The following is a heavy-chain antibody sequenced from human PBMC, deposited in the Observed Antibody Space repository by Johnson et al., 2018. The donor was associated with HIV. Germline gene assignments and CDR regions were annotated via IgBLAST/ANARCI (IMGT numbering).Heavy chain of an antibody. CDR1: GFTFSSYA. Sequence: QVQLVESGGGVVQPGRSLRLSCAASGFTFSSYAMHWVRQAPGKGLEWVAVISYDGSNKYYADSVKGRFTISRDNSKNTLYLQMNSLRAEDTAVYYCARAERVVTPGGAAFDLWGQGTMVTVSS. CDR3: ARAERVVTPGGAAFDL. V-gene: IGHV3-30*04. J-gene: IGHJ3*01. D-gene: IGHD4-23*01. CDR2: ISYDGSNK.